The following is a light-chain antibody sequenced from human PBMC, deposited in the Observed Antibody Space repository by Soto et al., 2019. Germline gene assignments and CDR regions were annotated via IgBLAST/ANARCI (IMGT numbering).Light chain of an antibody. Sequence: IVLTQSPGTLSLSPGERATLSCRASQSVADNYLAWYQQKPGQPPRLLIYVASRRAAGIPDTFSGSGSGTDFTLTITRLEPEDFALYYCQQYGHSPRTFGQGTKV. J-gene: IGKJ1*01. V-gene: IGKV3-20*01. CDR3: QQYGHSPRT. CDR1: QSVADNY. CDR2: VAS.